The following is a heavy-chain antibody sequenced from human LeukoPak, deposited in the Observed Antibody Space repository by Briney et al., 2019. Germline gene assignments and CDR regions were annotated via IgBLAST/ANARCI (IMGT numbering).Heavy chain of an antibody. CDR1: GGSISSYY. CDR2: IYYSGST. CDR3: ARDGYYGSGSYVYYYYGMDV. Sequence: SETLSLTCTVSGGSISSYYWSWVRQPPGKGLEWIGYIYYSGSTNHNPSLKSRVTISVDTSKNQFSLKLSSVTAADTAVYYCARDGYYGSGSYVYYYYGMDVWGQGTTVTVSS. V-gene: IGHV4-59*01. J-gene: IGHJ6*02. D-gene: IGHD3-10*01.